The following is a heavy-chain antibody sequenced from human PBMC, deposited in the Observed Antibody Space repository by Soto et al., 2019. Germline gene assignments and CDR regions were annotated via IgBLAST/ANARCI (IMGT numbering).Heavy chain of an antibody. V-gene: IGHV4-34*01. CDR2: INHSGST. Sequence: SETLSLTCAVYGGSFSGYYWSWIRQPPGKGLEWIGEINHSGSTNYNPSLKSRVTISVDTSKNQFSLKLSSVTAADTAVYYCARGSVTMIVVVTPYYYGMEVWGQGTTVTVSS. CDR3: ARGSVTMIVVVTPYYYGMEV. J-gene: IGHJ6*02. CDR1: GGSFSGYY. D-gene: IGHD3-22*01.